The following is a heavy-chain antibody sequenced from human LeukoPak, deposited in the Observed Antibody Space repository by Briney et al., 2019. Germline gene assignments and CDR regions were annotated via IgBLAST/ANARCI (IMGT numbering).Heavy chain of an antibody. V-gene: IGHV4-39*07. CDR3: AREMDY. Sequence: PLETLSLTCTVSSGSISSTTYYWAWIRQPPGKGLEWIGNIYHSGSTYYNPSLKSRVTISVDTSKNQFSLKLSSVTAADTAVYYCAREMDYWGQGTLVTVSS. CDR2: IYHSGST. CDR1: SGSISSTTYY. J-gene: IGHJ4*02.